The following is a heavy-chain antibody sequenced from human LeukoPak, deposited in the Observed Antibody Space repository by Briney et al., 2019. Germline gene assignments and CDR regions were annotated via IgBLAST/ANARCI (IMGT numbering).Heavy chain of an antibody. V-gene: IGHV3-15*01. D-gene: IGHD5-18*01. CDR2: IKSKTDGEIT. Sequence: GGSLRLSCAASGFTFRNAGMSWVRQAPGKGLEWVGRIKSKTDGEITDYAAPVKGRFTISRDDSKNTLYLQMSSLKTEDTAVYFCAHRDTAMVRVDYWGQGTLVTVSS. CDR3: AHRDTAMVRVDY. CDR1: GFTFRNAG. J-gene: IGHJ4*02.